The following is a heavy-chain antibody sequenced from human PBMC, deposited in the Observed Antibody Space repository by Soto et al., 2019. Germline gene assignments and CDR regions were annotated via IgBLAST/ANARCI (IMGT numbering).Heavy chain of an antibody. J-gene: IGHJ6*02. CDR2: IYYSGST. D-gene: IGHD3-10*01. Sequence: QVQLQESGPGLVKPSPTLSLTCTVSGGSISSGGYYWSWIRQHPGKGLEWIGYIYYSGSTYYNPSLKSRVTISVDTSKNQFSLKLSSVTAADTAVYYCARAGMVRRTYGMDVWGQGTTVTVSS. V-gene: IGHV4-31*03. CDR1: GGSISSGGYY. CDR3: ARAGMVRRTYGMDV.